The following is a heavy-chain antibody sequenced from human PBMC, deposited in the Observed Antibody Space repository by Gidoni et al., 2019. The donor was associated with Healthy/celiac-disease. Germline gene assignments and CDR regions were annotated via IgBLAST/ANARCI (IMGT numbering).Heavy chain of an antibody. J-gene: IGHJ4*02. CDR1: GGSISSSSYY. CDR2: LYYSGST. CDR3: WNSGGGRFDY. Sequence: QLQLQESGPVLVKPSETLSLTFTVSGGSISSSSYYWGGIRQPPGKGLEWIGSLYYSGSTYYNPSIKSRVTISVDTSKNQFSLKLSSVTAADTAVYYCWNSGGGRFDYWGQGTLVTVSS. V-gene: IGHV4-39*01. D-gene: IGHD6-19*01.